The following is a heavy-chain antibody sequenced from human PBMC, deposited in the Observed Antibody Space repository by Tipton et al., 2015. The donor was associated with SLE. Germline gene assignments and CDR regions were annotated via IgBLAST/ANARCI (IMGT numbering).Heavy chain of an antibody. CDR1: GGSISSGSYY. D-gene: IGHD2-21*01. CDR3: ARYRVGGGDCYYAFDI. CDR2: IYYSGST. Sequence: TLSLTCTVSGGSISSGSYYWSWIRQPPGKGLEWIGYIYYSGSTNYNPSLKSRVTISVDTSKNQFSLKLSSVTAADTAVYYCARYRVGGGDCYYAFDIWGQGTMVTVSS. J-gene: IGHJ3*02. V-gene: IGHV4-61*01.